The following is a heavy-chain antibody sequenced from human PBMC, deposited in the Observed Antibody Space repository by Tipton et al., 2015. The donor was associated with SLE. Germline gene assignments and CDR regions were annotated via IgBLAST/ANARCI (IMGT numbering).Heavy chain of an antibody. J-gene: IGHJ4*02. CDR1: GFTLSAYN. CDR3: SRAGAVRPSDC. V-gene: IGHV3-48*01. D-gene: IGHD3-10*01. Sequence: SLRLSCSASGFTLSAYNMNWVRQAPGKGLEWVSYISSSSTTIYYADSVRGRFTVSRDNAKNSLYLQMNNLGAEDTAVYYCSRAGAVRPSDCWGQGTLVTVSS. CDR2: ISSSSTTI.